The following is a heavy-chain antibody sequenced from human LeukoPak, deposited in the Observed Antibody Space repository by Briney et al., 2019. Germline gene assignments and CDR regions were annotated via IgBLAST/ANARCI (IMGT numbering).Heavy chain of an antibody. J-gene: IGHJ4*02. Sequence: GGSLRLSCAVSGFTFSYYSMNWVRQAPGKGLEWVSYISSSGSTTCYADSVKGRFTVSRDNAKNSLYLQMNSLRDEDTAVYYCAFRPLGDCSSSTCYAFDYWGRGTLVTVSS. CDR1: GFTFSYYS. CDR2: ISSSGSTT. V-gene: IGHV3-48*02. D-gene: IGHD2-2*01. CDR3: AFRPLGDCSSSTCYAFDY.